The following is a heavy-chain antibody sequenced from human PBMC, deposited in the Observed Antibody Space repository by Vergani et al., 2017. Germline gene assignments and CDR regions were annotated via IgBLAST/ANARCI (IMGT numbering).Heavy chain of an antibody. CDR3: ARDVRAFRSNGEPASGY. J-gene: IGHJ4*02. CDR1: GGTFNSYA. Sequence: QVQLVQSGAEVKKPGSSVKVSCKASGGTFNSYAISWVRQAPGQGLEWMGGIIPIFGTANYAQKFQGRVTITADESTSTAYMELRSLRSDDTAVYYCARDVRAFRSNGEPASGYWGQGTLVTVSS. V-gene: IGHV1-69*01. D-gene: IGHD3-10*01. CDR2: IIPIFGTA.